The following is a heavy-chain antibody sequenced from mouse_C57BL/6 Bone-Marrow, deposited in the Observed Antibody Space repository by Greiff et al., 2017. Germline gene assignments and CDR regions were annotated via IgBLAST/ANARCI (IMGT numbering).Heavy chain of an antibody. CDR2: INPNNGGT. D-gene: IGHD2-1*01. V-gene: IGHV1-26*01. CDR3: ARPDLLLYYVDY. J-gene: IGHJ2*01. CDR1: GYTFTDYY. Sequence: EVKLQQSGPELVKPGASVKISCKASGYTFTDYYMNWVKQSHGKSLEWIGDINPNNGGTSYNQKFKGKATLTVDKSSSTAYMELRSLTSEDSAVYYCARPDLLLYYVDYWGQGTTLTVSS.